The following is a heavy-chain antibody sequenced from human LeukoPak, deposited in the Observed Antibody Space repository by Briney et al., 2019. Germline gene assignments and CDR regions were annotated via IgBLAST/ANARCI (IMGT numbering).Heavy chain of an antibody. D-gene: IGHD6-19*01. CDR3: ARGSSSGWYENFDY. Sequence: ASVKVSCKASGYTFSGYYMHWVRQSPGQWLECMGWINPNSGGTKFAQKFQGRVTMTRDTSISTAYMDLSRLRSDDTAVYYCARGSSSGWYENFDYWGQGTLVTVSS. J-gene: IGHJ4*02. CDR2: INPNSGGT. V-gene: IGHV1-2*02. CDR1: GYTFSGYY.